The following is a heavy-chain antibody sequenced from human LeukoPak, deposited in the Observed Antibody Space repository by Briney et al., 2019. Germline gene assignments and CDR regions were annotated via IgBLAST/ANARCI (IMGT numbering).Heavy chain of an antibody. J-gene: IGHJ4*02. CDR3: ATGGYSGLFLFNY. V-gene: IGHV3-23*01. CDR2: VSDGGGST. CDR1: GFNFGNYA. D-gene: IGHD1-26*01. Sequence: GGSLRLSCAASGFNFGNYAMSWVRQAPGKGLNWASGVSDGGGSTHYADSVKGRFTISRDTSKNTLYLQMNSLRVEDTAIYFCATGGYSGLFLFNYWGQGTLVTVSS.